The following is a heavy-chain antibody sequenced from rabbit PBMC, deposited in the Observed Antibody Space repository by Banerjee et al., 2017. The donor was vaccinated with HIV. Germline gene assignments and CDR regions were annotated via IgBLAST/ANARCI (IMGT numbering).Heavy chain of an antibody. CDR3: ARDTGTSFSTYGMDL. Sequence: EQLEESGGGLVKPEGSLTLTCKASGVSFSDKDVMCWVRQAPGRGLEWIACIYSGNSGYTYYATWATGRFTCSKTSSTTVTLQVTSLTAADTATYFCARDTGTSFSTYGMDLWGPGTLVTVS. CDR2: IYSGNSGYT. CDR1: GVSFSDKDV. D-gene: IGHD8-1*01. J-gene: IGHJ6*01. V-gene: IGHV1S45*01.